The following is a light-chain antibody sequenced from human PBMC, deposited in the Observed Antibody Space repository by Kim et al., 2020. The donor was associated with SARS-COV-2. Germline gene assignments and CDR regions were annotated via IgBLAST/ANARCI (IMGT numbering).Light chain of an antibody. Sequence: ETVLTQSPAVLFLSPGENATLSCRASQSVSTFLVWYRQRPGQSPRLVISDASNRATGIPSRVTGSGSGTDFTLTISSLEPEDFAMYYCQQRTNWPPTFGQGTRVEIK. V-gene: IGKV3-11*01. J-gene: IGKJ1*01. CDR3: QQRTNWPPT. CDR1: QSVSTF. CDR2: DAS.